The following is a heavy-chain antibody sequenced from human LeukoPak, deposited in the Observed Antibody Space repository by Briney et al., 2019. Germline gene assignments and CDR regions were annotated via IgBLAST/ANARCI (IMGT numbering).Heavy chain of an antibody. CDR3: ARGGYYDSSSYYYVGYFHH. Sequence: GGSLRLSCAASGFTFSSSNMDWVRQAPGKGLEWVSYISFSGSTIYYADSVKGRFTISRDNAKNSLYVQMNSLRAEDTAVYYCARGGYYDSSSYYYVGYFHHWGQGTLVTVSS. J-gene: IGHJ1*01. V-gene: IGHV3-48*03. D-gene: IGHD3-22*01. CDR1: GFTFSSSN. CDR2: ISFSGSTI.